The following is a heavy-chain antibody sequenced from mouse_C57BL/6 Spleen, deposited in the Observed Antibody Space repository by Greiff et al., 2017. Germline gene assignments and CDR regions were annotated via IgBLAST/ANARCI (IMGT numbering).Heavy chain of an antibody. CDR3: AREGGSRGYFDV. CDR1: GYSITSGYY. V-gene: IGHV3-6*01. J-gene: IGHJ1*03. CDR2: ISYDGSN. D-gene: IGHD1-1*01. Sequence: ESGPGLVKPSQSLSLTCSVTGYSITSGYYWNWIRQFPGNKLEWMGYISYDGSNNYNPSLKNRISITRDTYKNQFFLKLNSVTTEDTATYYCAREGGSRGYFDVWGTGTTVTVSS.